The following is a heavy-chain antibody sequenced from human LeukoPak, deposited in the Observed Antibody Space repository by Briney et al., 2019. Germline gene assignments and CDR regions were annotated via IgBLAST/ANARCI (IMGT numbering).Heavy chain of an antibody. CDR3: TRGPLAVAGSPLFY. V-gene: IGHV1-18*04. Sequence: VASVTVSCKASGYTFTGYYMHWVRQAPGQGLEWMGWISAYNGNTKYVQKLQGRVTMTTDTSTSTAYMELRSLRSDDTAVYYCTRGPLAVAGSPLFYWGQGTLVTVSS. CDR2: ISAYNGNT. D-gene: IGHD6-13*01. CDR1: GYTFTGYY. J-gene: IGHJ4*02.